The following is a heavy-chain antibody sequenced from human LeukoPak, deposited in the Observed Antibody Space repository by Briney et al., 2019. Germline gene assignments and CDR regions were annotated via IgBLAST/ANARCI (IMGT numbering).Heavy chain of an antibody. CDR2: ISYDGSNK. D-gene: IGHD3-22*01. CDR1: GFTFSSYG. V-gene: IGHV3-30*18. J-gene: IGHJ4*02. Sequence: GGSLRLSCAASGFTFSSYGMHWVRQAPGKGLEWVAVISYDGSNKYYADSVKGRFTISRDNSKNTLYLQMNSLRAEDTAVYYCAKSPHYYDSFYFDYWGQGTLVTVSS. CDR3: AKSPHYYDSFYFDY.